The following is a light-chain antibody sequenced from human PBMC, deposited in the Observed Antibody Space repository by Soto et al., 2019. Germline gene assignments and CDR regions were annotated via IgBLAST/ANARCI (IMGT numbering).Light chain of an antibody. V-gene: IGKV3-15*01. Sequence: ETVMTQSPFTLSVSPGDTATLSCRASQRVSSHLAWYQQKPGQAPRLLIYAASSRATGTPVRFSGSGSETEFTLTIRSLQSEDFALYYCHQYNNWPWTFGQGTKVEIK. CDR3: HQYNNWPWT. CDR2: AAS. J-gene: IGKJ1*01. CDR1: QRVSSH.